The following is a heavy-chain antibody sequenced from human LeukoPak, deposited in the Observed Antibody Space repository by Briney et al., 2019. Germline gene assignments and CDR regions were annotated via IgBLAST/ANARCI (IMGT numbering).Heavy chain of an antibody. CDR3: ARLGCSGGSCYPWNYYMDV. CDR1: GYTFTSYG. CDR2: ISAYNGNT. Sequence: ASVKVSCKASGYTFTSYGISWVRQAPGQGLEWMGWISAYNGNTNYAQKLQGRVTMTTDTSTSTAYMELRSLRSDDTAVYYCARLGCSGGSCYPWNYYMDVWGKGTTVTISS. V-gene: IGHV1-18*01. J-gene: IGHJ6*03. D-gene: IGHD2-15*01.